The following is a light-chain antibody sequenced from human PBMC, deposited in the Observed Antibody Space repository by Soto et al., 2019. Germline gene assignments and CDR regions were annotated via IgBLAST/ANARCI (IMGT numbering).Light chain of an antibody. CDR3: CSYAGSIPYV. CDR1: NSDVGSYNL. J-gene: IGLJ1*01. V-gene: IGLV2-23*01. Sequence: QSALTQPASVSGSPGQSITISCTGTNSDVGSYNLVSWYQHHPGKAPKLMIYEGSKRPSGVSDRFSGSKSGNTASLTISGLQAEDEADYYCCSYAGSIPYVFGTGTKLTVL. CDR2: EGS.